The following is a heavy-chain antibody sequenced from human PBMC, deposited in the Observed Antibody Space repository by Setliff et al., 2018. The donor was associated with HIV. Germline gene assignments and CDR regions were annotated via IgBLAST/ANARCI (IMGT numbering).Heavy chain of an antibody. J-gene: IGHJ3*02. CDR2: IYSSGST. Sequence: PSETLSLTCTVSGGSISSYYWSWIRQPPGKGLEWLGHIYSSGSTNYNPSLKSRVTISLDTSRNQFSLKLGSVTAADTAMYYCAREHCSGGSCNGFDIWGQGTMVTVSS. CDR1: GGSISSYY. V-gene: IGHV4-4*09. CDR3: AREHCSGGSCNGFDI. D-gene: IGHD2-15*01.